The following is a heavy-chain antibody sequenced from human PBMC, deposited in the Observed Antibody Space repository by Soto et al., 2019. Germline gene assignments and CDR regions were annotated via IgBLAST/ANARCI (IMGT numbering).Heavy chain of an antibody. CDR1: GFTFSSYS. D-gene: IGHD6-6*01. CDR2: ISSSSSYI. CDR3: AREVNGGGDYSSSHPVYYYYYYMDV. Sequence: GGSLRLSCAASGFTFSSYSMNWVRQAPGKGLEWVSSISSSSSYIYYADSVKGRFTISRDNAKNSLYLQMNSLRAEDTAVYYCAREVNGGGDYSSSHPVYYYYYYMDVWGKGTTVTVSS. V-gene: IGHV3-21*01. J-gene: IGHJ6*03.